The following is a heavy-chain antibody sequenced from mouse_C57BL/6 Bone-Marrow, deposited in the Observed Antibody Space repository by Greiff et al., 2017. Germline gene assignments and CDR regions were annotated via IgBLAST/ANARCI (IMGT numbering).Heavy chain of an antibody. CDR2: ISYDGSN. CDR1: GYSITSGYY. Sequence: EVKLMESGPGLVKPSQSLSLTCSVTGYSITSGYYWNWIRQFPGNKLEWRGYISYDGSNNYNPSLKNRISITRDTSKNQFFLKLNSVTTEDTATYYCARVDYSPDYWGQGTTLTVSS. V-gene: IGHV3-6*01. CDR3: ARVDYSPDY. D-gene: IGHD1-1*01. J-gene: IGHJ2*01.